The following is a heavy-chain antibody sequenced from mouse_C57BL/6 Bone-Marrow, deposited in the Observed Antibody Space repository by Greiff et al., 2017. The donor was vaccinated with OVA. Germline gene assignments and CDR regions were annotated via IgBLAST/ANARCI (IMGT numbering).Heavy chain of an antibody. D-gene: IGHD2-3*01. CDR2: IYPGSGST. Sequence: VQLQQPGAELVKPGASVKMSCKASGYTFTSYWITWVKQRPGQGLEWIGDIYPGSGSTNYNEKFKSKATLTVDTSSSTAYMQLSSLTSEDSAVYYCARRRDYDGYSFAYWGQGTLVTVSA. CDR1: GYTFTSYW. J-gene: IGHJ3*01. CDR3: ARRRDYDGYSFAY. V-gene: IGHV1-55*01.